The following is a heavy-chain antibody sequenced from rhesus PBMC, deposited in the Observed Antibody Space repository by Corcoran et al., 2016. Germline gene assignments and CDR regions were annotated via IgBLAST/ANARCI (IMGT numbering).Heavy chain of an antibody. D-gene: IGHD1-1-1*01. V-gene: IGHV3S4*01. J-gene: IGHJ5-1*01. CDR2: ISSASSYI. CDR3: TRDSWNYWGRFDV. Sequence: EVQLVESGGGLVQPGGSLRLSCAASGFTFSDYYMSWVRQAPGKGLVWVSSISSASSYIYYADSVRGRFTISRDNAKNSLSLQMNSLKTEDTAVYYCTRDSWNYWGRFDVWGPGVLVTVSS. CDR1: GFTFSDYY.